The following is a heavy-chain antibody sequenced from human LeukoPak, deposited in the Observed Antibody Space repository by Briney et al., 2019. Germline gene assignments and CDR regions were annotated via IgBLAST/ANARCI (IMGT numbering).Heavy chain of an antibody. V-gene: IGHV3-30*04. CDR3: ARVDVGRVLDY. Sequence: GGSLRLSCAASGFTFSSYAMHWVRQAPGKGLEWVAVISYDGSNKYYADSVKGRFTISRDNSKNTLYLQMNSLRAEDTAVYYCARVDVGRVLDYWGQGTLVTVSS. J-gene: IGHJ4*02. D-gene: IGHD1-26*01. CDR1: GFTFSSYA. CDR2: ISYDGSNK.